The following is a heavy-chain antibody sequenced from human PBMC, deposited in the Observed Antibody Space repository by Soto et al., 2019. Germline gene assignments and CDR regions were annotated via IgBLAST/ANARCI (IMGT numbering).Heavy chain of an antibody. CDR1: GFTFSSYA. J-gene: IGHJ5*02. Sequence: EVQLLESGGGLVQPGGSLRLSCAASGFTFSSYAMSWVRQAPGKGLEWVSAISGRGGSTHYADSGKGRFTISRDNSKNTLYLQMNSLRAEDTAVYYCAKDHADGDYVGWFDPGGQGALVTVSS. CDR2: ISGRGGST. V-gene: IGHV3-23*01. D-gene: IGHD4-17*01. CDR3: AKDHADGDYVGWFDP.